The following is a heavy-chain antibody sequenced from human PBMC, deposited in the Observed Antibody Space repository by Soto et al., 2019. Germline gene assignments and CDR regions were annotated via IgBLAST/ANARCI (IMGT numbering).Heavy chain of an antibody. CDR1: GYTFTSYG. CDR3: ASVTGYSSSWYVDPYYYYGMDV. D-gene: IGHD6-13*01. J-gene: IGHJ6*02. Sequence: QVQLVQSGAEVKKPGASVKVSCKASGYTFTSYGISWVRQAPGQGLEWMGWISAYNGNTNYAQKLQGRVTMTTDTSTSTAYMELRSLRSDDTAVYYCASVTGYSSSWYVDPYYYYGMDVWGQGTTVTVSS. CDR2: ISAYNGNT. V-gene: IGHV1-18*01.